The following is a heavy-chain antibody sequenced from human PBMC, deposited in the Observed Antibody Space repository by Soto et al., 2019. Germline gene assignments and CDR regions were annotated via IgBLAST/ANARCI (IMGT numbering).Heavy chain of an antibody. J-gene: IGHJ6*02. CDR3: AKSLTVTYYYYGMDV. D-gene: IGHD4-17*01. V-gene: IGHV3-23*01. Sequence: GGSLRLSCRASGFTFSRFAMYWVRQAPGKEPEWVSTISDSGAATYYADSMRGRFTISRDNSKNTLYLQMNSLRAEDTAVYYCAKSLTVTYYYYGMDVWGQGTTVTVSS. CDR1: GFTFSRFA. CDR2: ISDSGAAT.